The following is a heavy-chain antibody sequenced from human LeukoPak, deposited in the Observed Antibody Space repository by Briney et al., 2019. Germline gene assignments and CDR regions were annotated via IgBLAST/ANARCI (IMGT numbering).Heavy chain of an antibody. D-gene: IGHD2/OR15-2a*01. J-gene: IGHJ4*02. CDR1: GITFSSYW. Sequence: PGGSLRLSCAASGITFSSYWMHWVRQAPGKGLEWVSVIYSDDRTFYADSVKGRFTISRDNSKNTLYLQMNSLRAEDTAVYYCARGRNYFPIDHWGQGTLVTVSS. V-gene: IGHV3-53*01. CDR3: ARGRNYFPIDH. CDR2: IYSDDRT.